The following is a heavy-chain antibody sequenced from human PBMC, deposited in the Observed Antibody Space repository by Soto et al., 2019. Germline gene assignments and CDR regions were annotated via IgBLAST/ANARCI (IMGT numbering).Heavy chain of an antibody. CDR3: APAYGVRSVY. CDR1: GFSRTTDRVG. CDR2: IYWDDSK. Sequence: QITLKESGPTLVTPTQTLTLTCTFSGFSRTTDRVGVGWIRQPPGEALEWLAVIYWDDSKTYRPSLESRLTITKDTSKHQLALTITDMDSLERATYNGAPAYGVRSVYWGQGPLVSGSS. D-gene: IGHD2-8*01. J-gene: IGHJ4*02. V-gene: IGHV2-5*02.